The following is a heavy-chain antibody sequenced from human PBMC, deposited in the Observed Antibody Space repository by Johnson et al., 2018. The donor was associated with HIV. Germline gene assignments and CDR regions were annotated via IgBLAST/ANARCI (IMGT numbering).Heavy chain of an antibody. J-gene: IGHJ3*02. V-gene: IGHV3-30*04. CDR2: ISFDGANT. CDR3: ARLTYNFNSRLGAFDI. Sequence: QVQLVESGGGVVQPGRSLRLSCAASGFTFSSYAMHWVRQAPGKGLEWVAVISFDGANTYYADSVKGRFTISRDNSKNTLYLQMNSLRVEDTAVYYCARLTYNFNSRLGAFDIWGQGTVVTVSS. CDR1: GFTFSSYA. D-gene: IGHD1-20*01.